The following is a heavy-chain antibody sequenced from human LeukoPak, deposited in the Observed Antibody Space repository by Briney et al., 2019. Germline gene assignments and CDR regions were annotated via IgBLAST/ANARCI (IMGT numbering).Heavy chain of an antibody. CDR3: AKTSPELRYFDWLSYNAFDM. CDR1: GFTFSSYG. J-gene: IGHJ3*02. CDR2: ISSGGGGT. V-gene: IGHV3-23*01. D-gene: IGHD3-9*01. Sequence: GGSLRLSCAASGFTFSSYGMSWVRQAPGKALEWASGISSGGGGTHYADSVKGRFTISRDNSKNTLYLQMNSLRAEDTAIYYCAKTSPELRYFDWLSYNAFDMWGQGTMVTVSS.